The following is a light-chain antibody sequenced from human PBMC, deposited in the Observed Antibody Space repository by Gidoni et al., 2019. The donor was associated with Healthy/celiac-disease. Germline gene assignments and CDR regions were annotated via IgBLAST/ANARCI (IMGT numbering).Light chain of an antibody. CDR1: QSVNSN. V-gene: IGKV3-15*01. CDR2: GAS. J-gene: IGKJ4*01. CDR3: QQYNNWTPAT. Sequence: EIVMTQSPATLSVSPGERATLSCRASQSVNSNLAWYQQKPGQAPRLLIYGASTRAPGSPARCSGSGSGTEVTLTISSLQSEDFAVYYCQQYNNWTPATFGGGTKVEIK.